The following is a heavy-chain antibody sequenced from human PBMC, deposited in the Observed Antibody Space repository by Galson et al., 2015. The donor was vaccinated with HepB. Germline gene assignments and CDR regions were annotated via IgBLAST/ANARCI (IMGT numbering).Heavy chain of an antibody. CDR1: GGSFSGYY. D-gene: IGHD3-22*01. CDR2: INHSGST. V-gene: IGHV4-34*01. J-gene: IGHJ4*02. Sequence: SETLSLTCAVYGGSFSGYYWSWIRQPPGKGLEWIGEINHSGSTNYNPSLKSRVTISVDTSKNQFSLKLSSVTAADTAVYYCASDRGRYDSSGYLGYWGQGTLVTVSS. CDR3: ASDRGRYDSSGYLGY.